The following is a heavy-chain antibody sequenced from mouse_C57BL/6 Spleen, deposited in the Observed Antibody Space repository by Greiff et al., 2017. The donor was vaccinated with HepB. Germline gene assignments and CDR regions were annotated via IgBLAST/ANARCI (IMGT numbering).Heavy chain of an antibody. CDR2: ISSGGSYT. D-gene: IGHD3-3*01. CDR3: ARRKLEGYYFDY. J-gene: IGHJ2*01. CDR1: GFTFSSYG. V-gene: IGHV5-6*02. Sequence: EVKVVESGGDLVKPGGSLKLSCAASGFTFSSYGMSWVRQTPDKRLEWVATISSGGSYTYYPDSVKGRFTISRDNAKNTLYLQMSSLKSEDTAMYYCARRKLEGYYFDYWGQGTTLTVSS.